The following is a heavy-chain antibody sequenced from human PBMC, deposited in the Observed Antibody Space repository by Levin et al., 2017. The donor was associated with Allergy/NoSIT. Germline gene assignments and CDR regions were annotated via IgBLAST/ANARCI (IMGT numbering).Heavy chain of an antibody. CDR1: GFTFSDYY. V-gene: IGHV3-11*01. CDR2: ISSSGSTI. Sequence: GESLNISCAASGFTFSDYYMSWIRQAPGKGLEWVSYISSSGSTIYYADSVKGRFTISRDNAKNSLYLQMNSLRAEDTAVYYCARGGLGDFWSGYYNQNYGMDVWGQGTTVTVSS. CDR3: ARGGLGDFWSGYYNQNYGMDV. J-gene: IGHJ6*02. D-gene: IGHD3-3*01.